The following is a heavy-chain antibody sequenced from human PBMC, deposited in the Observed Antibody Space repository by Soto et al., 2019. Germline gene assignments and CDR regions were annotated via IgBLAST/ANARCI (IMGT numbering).Heavy chain of an antibody. J-gene: IGHJ6*02. Sequence: LSCAASGFTFSSYAMHWVRQAPGKGLEWVAVISYDGSNKYYADSVKGRFTISRDNSKNTLYLQMNSLRAEDTAVYYCARDKEIKMERSFHYYYGMDVWGQGTTVTVSS. CDR1: GFTFSSYA. D-gene: IGHD1-1*01. V-gene: IGHV3-30-3*01. CDR3: ARDKEIKMERSFHYYYGMDV. CDR2: ISYDGSNK.